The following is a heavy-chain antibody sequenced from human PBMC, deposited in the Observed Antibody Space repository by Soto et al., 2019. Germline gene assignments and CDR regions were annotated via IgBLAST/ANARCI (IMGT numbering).Heavy chain of an antibody. CDR2: IYYSGST. J-gene: IGHJ6*01. CDR1: GGSISRGDYY. V-gene: IGHV4-30-4*01. CDR3: ARDRIGGGVGATGYYYGMYV. D-gene: IGHD2-15*01. Sequence: PSETLSLTCTVSGGSISRGDYYWSWIRQPPGKGLEWIGYIYYSGSTYYNPSLKSGVTRSVDTIVNQFSLRLSSAAAADTAVYYCARDRIGGGVGATGYYYGMYVWGQGTTV.